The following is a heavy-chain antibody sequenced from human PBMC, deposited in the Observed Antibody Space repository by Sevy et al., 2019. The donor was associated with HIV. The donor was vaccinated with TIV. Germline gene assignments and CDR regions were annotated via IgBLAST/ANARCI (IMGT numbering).Heavy chain of an antibody. CDR1: GGSITSLY. CDR2: VYYIGNT. D-gene: IGHD1-26*01. J-gene: IGHJ4*02. Sequence: SETLSLTCTVSGGSITSLYWGWIRQPPGKGLEWIANVYYIGNTNYSPSLKRRATISLDTSKNQFSLRLNSVTAADTAIYCCAGENAWGRGYSWGQGTLVTVSS. V-gene: IGHV4-59*08. CDR3: AGENAWGRGYS.